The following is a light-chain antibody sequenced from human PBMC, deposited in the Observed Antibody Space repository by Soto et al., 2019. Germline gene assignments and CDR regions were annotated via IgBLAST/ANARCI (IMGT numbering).Light chain of an antibody. CDR1: QSISYS. CDR2: GAS. J-gene: IGKJ5*01. V-gene: IGKV3-11*01. CDR3: EQRSDRPSIT. Sequence: EIVLTQSPGTLSLSPGERATLSCRASQSISYSLAWYQQKPGQAPRLLMYGASNRATGIPARFSGSGSGTDLSLTISNLEPEDLAVNYCEQRSDRPSITCGQGTRLEI.